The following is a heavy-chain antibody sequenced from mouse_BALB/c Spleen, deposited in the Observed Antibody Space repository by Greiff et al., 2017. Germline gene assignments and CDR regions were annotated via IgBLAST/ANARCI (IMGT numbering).Heavy chain of an antibody. D-gene: IGHD2-10*02. V-gene: IGHV1-77*01. J-gene: IGHJ4*01. CDR2: IYPGSGST. CDR1: GYTFTDYV. Sequence: VKLMESGPELVKPGASVKMSCKASGYTFTDYVISWVKQRTGQGLEWIGEIYPGSGSTYYNEKFKGKATLTADKSSNTAYMQLSSLTSEDSAVYFCARSPYGNYAMDYWGQGTSVTVSS. CDR3: ARSPYGNYAMDY.